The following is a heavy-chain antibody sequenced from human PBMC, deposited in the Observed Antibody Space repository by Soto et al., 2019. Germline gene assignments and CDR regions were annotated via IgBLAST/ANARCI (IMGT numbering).Heavy chain of an antibody. CDR3: ARGYCSGGSCYPVLI. CDR1: GGSISSYY. D-gene: IGHD2-15*01. CDR2: IYYSGST. Sequence: SETLSLTCTVSGGSISSYYWSWIRQPPGKGLEWIGYIYYSGSTNYNPSLKSRVTISVDTSKNQFSLKLSSVTAADTAVYYCARGYCSGGSCYPVLIWGQGTLVTVSS. J-gene: IGHJ4*02. V-gene: IGHV4-59*01.